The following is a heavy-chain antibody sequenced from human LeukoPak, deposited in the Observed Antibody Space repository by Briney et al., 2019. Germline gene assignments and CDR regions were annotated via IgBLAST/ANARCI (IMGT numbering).Heavy chain of an antibody. J-gene: IGHJ4*02. CDR2: INGLSSAI. V-gene: IGHV3-48*02. D-gene: IGHD2-21*01. CDR1: GFTFSDYS. CDR3: TRDGRAPDVVPFDH. Sequence: GGSLRLSCAASGFTFSDYSMNWVRQAPGKGPEWVSYINGLSSAIYYADSVKGRFTISRENAKNSLSLQMHSLRDEDTAVYYCTRDGRAPDVVPFDHWGQGTLVNVSS.